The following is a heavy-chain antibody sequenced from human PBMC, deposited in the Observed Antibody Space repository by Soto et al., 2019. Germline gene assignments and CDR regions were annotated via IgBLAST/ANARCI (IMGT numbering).Heavy chain of an antibody. V-gene: IGHV3-33*01. CDR2: IWYDGSNK. CDR3: ARGAHYYYYGMDV. CDR1: GFTFSSYG. J-gene: IGHJ6*02. Sequence: QVQLVESGGGVVQPGRSLRLSCAASGFTFSSYGMHWVRQAPGKGLEWVAVIWYDGSNKYYADSVKGRFTISRDNSKNTLYLQMNSLRAEDTAVYYCARGAHYYYYGMDVWVQGTTVTVSS.